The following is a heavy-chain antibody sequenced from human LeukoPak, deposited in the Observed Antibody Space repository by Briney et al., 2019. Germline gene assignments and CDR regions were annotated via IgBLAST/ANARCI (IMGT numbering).Heavy chain of an antibody. CDR1: GGSISSYY. J-gene: IGHJ3*02. CDR2: IYYSGST. V-gene: IGHV4-59*01. Sequence: SETLSLTCTVSGGSISSYYWSWIRQPPGKGLEWIGYIYYSGSTNYNPSLKSRVTISVDTSKNPFSLKLSSVTAADTAVYYCARNLYCSGGSCYDAFDIWGQGTMVTVSS. D-gene: IGHD2-15*01. CDR3: ARNLYCSGGSCYDAFDI.